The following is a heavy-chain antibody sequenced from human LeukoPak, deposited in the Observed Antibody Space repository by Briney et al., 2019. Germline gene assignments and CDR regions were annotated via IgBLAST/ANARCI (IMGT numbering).Heavy chain of an antibody. V-gene: IGHV3-23*01. CDR3: ARVGRDGYIHDAFDI. CDR2: ISGSGGST. J-gene: IGHJ3*02. Sequence: GGTLRLSCAASGFTFSSYGMSWVRQAPGKGLEWVSAISGSGGSTYYADSVKGRFTISRDNSKNTLYLQMNSLRAEDTAVYYCARVGRDGYIHDAFDIWGQGTMVTVSS. D-gene: IGHD5-24*01. CDR1: GFTFSSYG.